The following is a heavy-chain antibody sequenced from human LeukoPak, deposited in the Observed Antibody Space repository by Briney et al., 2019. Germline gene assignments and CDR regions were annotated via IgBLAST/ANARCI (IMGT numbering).Heavy chain of an antibody. CDR3: ASNLGIAVAGTVDY. D-gene: IGHD6-19*01. V-gene: IGHV1-2*02. J-gene: IGHJ4*02. CDR1: GYTFTGYY. CDR2: INPNSGGT. Sequence: ASVKVSCKASGYTFTGYYMHWVRQAPGQGLEWMGWINPNSGGTNYAQKFQGRVTMTRDTSISTAYMELSSLRSEDTAVYYCASNLGIAVAGTVDYWGQGTLVTVSS.